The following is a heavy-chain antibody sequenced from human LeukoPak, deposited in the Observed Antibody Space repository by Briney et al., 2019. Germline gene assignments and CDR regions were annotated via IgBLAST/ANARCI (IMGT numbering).Heavy chain of an antibody. D-gene: IGHD3-10*01. CDR1: GGTFSSYA. J-gene: IGHJ4*02. Sequence: ASVKVSCKASGGTFSSYAISWVRQAPGQGLEWMGGIIPIFGTANYAQKFQGRVTITTDESTSTAYMELSSLRSEDTAVYYCARMYYYGSGSYSNSAHFDCWGQGTLVTVSS. CDR3: ARMYYYGSGSYSNSAHFDC. CDR2: IIPIFGTA. V-gene: IGHV1-69*05.